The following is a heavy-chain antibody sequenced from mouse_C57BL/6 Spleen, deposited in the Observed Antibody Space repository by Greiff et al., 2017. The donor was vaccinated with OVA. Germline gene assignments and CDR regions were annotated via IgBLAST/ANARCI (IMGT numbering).Heavy chain of an antibody. V-gene: IGHV1-69*01. CDR1: GYTFTSYW. Sequence: VQLQQPGAELVMPGASVKLSCKASGYTFTSYWMHWVKQRPGQGLEWIGEIDPSDSYTNYNQKFKGKSTLTVDKSSSTAYMQLSSLTSEDSAVYDCARSGDYYGSSPDYWGQGTSVTVSS. CDR3: ARSGDYYGSSPDY. J-gene: IGHJ4*01. CDR2: IDPSDSYT. D-gene: IGHD1-1*01.